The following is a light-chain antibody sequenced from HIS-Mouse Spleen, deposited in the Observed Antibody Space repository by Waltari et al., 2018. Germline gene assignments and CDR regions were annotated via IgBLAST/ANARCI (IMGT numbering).Light chain of an antibody. Sequence: QSALTQPASVSGSPGQSITISCTGTSSDVGGYNYVSWYQQHPGKAPKLMIYDVSNRPSGVSNRFSGSKSGNTASLTISGLQAEDEADYYCSSYISSSFNVVFGGGTKLTVL. J-gene: IGLJ2*01. CDR2: DVS. V-gene: IGLV2-14*03. CDR1: SSDVGGYNY. CDR3: SSYISSSFNVV.